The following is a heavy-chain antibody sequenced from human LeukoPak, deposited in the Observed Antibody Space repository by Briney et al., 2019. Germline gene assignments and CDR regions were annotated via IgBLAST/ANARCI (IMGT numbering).Heavy chain of an antibody. CDR3: AKDLTGGSYSALDY. V-gene: IGHV3-7*03. D-gene: IGHD1-26*01. J-gene: IGHJ4*02. CDR1: GFTFSTYW. Sequence: GGSLRLSCAASGFTFSTYWMTWVRQAPGTGLEWVASIMQDGSQKYYLDSVKGRFTISRDNAKNSLYLQMNSLRAEDTALYYCAKDLTGGSYSALDYWGQGTLVTVSS. CDR2: IMQDGSQK.